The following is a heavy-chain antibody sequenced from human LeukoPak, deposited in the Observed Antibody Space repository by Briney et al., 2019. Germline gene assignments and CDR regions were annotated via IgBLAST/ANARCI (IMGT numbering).Heavy chain of an antibody. Sequence: PSETLSLTRTVSGGSISSYYWSWIRQPPGKGLEWIGYIYYSGSTNYNPSLKSRVPISVDTSKNQFSLKLSSVTAADTAVYYCARGGGYAPHYWGQGTLVTVSS. J-gene: IGHJ4*02. CDR2: IYYSGST. V-gene: IGHV4-59*01. D-gene: IGHD5-12*01. CDR3: ARGGGYAPHY. CDR1: GGSISSYY.